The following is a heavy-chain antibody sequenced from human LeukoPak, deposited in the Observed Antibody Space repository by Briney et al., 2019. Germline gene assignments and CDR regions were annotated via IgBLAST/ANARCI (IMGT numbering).Heavy chain of an antibody. Sequence: ASVKVSCKASGYTFTGYFIHWVRQAPGQGLEWMGWINPSSGATNYTQNFQGRVTLTREMSISTAYMEVSRLLSDDTAVYYCARVTYDRSGYCNGIPYWGQGTLVIVSS. CDR1: GYTFTGYF. V-gene: IGHV1-2*02. CDR2: INPSSGAT. J-gene: IGHJ4*02. CDR3: ARVTYDRSGYCNGIPY. D-gene: IGHD3-22*01.